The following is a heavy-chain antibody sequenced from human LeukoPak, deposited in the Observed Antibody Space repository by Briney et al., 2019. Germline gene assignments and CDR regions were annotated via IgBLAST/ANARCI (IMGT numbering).Heavy chain of an antibody. J-gene: IGHJ6*02. CDR3: ASSKHGGSANYYGMDV. CDR1: GYTFTSYG. V-gene: IGHV1-18*01. CDR2: ISAYNGNT. Sequence: ASVKVSCKASGYTFTSYGISWVRQAPGQGLEWMGWISAYNGNTNYAQKLQGRVTMTTDTSTSTAYMELRSLRSDDTAVYYCASSKHGGSANYYGMDVWGQGTTVTVSS. D-gene: IGHD2/OR15-2a*01.